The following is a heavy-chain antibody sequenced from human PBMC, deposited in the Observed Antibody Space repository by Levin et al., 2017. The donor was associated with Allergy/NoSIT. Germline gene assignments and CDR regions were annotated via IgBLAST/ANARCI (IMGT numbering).Heavy chain of an antibody. CDR2: IYTGGST. J-gene: IGHJ5*02. Sequence: GGSLRLSCAASGFIVSGNYMSWVRQAPGKGLEWVSVIYTGGSTYYADSVKGRFTMSRDNSKNTLFLQMDSLRAEDTAVYYCARDSGYSSPWGQGTLVTVSS. D-gene: IGHD6-13*01. V-gene: IGHV3-66*02. CDR3: ARDSGYSSP. CDR1: GFIVSGNY.